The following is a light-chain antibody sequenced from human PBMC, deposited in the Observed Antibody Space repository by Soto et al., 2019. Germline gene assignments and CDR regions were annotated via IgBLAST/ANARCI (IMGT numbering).Light chain of an antibody. V-gene: IGLV1-44*01. Sequence: QSVLTQPPSASGTPGQRVTISCSGSSSNIGKNTVNWYQQFPGTAPNLLIFRNNQRPPGVPDQFSGSKSGTSASLAISGLQSEDEADYYCSVWDDSLNGRVFGGGTKLTVL. CDR3: SVWDDSLNGRV. J-gene: IGLJ3*02. CDR1: SSNIGKNT. CDR2: RNN.